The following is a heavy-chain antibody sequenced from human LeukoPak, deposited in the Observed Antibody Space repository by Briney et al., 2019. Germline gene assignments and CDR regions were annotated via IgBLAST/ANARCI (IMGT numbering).Heavy chain of an antibody. CDR3: ARDQSGWVSYYSDY. Sequence: GGSLRLSCAASGFSFSSFGMNWVRQVPGKGLEWVSYISGSSGTIHYADSVKGRFTISRDNAKNSLYLQMNSLRDEDTAVYYCARDQSGWVSYYSDYWGQGTLVTVSS. CDR2: ISGSSGTI. J-gene: IGHJ4*02. V-gene: IGHV3-48*02. CDR1: GFSFSSFG. D-gene: IGHD6-25*01.